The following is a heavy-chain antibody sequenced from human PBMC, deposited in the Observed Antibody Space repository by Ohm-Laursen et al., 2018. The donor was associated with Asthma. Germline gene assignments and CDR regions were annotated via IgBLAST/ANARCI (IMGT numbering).Heavy chain of an antibody. D-gene: IGHD2/OR15-2a*01. V-gene: IGHV3-7*01. J-gene: IGHJ6*02. CDR3: AKEWFLWGSSYGMDV. Sequence: SLRLSCAASEFTFSNHWMNWVRQAPGKGLEWVANINPDGRETRHVDSVKGRFTISRDNSKNTLYLQMNSLRAEDTAVYYCAKEWFLWGSSYGMDVWGQGTTVTVSS. CDR1: EFTFSNHW. CDR2: INPDGRET.